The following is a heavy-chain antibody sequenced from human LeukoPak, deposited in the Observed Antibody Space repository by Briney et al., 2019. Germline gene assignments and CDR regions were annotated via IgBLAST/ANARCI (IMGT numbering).Heavy chain of an antibody. CDR3: ATVAIPYYDSSDGSIWHDEYYFDY. CDR1: GYTLTELS. CDR2: FDPEDGET. Sequence: ASVKVSCKVSGYTLTELSMHWVRQAPGKGLEWMGGFDPEDGETIYAQKFQGRVTMTEDTSTDTAYMELSSLRSEDTAVYYCATVAIPYYDSSDGSIWHDEYYFDYWGQGTLVTVSS. D-gene: IGHD3-22*01. J-gene: IGHJ4*02. V-gene: IGHV1-24*01.